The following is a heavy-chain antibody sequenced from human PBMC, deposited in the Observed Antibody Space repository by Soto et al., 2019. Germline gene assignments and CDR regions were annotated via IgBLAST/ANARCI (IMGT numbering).Heavy chain of an antibody. V-gene: IGHV3-23*01. CDR2: ISGSGGST. Sequence: EVQLLESGGGLVQPGGSLRLSCAASGFTFSSYAMSWVRQAPGKGLEWVSAISGSGGSTYYADSVKGRFTISRDNSKNTLYLQMNSLRAEDTVVYYCANPSTVGYPRPDYWGQGTLVTVSS. CDR3: ANPSTVGYPRPDY. CDR1: GFTFSSYA. D-gene: IGHD4-4*01. J-gene: IGHJ4*02.